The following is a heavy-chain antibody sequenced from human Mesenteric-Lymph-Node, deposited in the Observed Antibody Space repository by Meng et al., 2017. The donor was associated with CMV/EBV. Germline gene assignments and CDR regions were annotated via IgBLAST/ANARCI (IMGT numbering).Heavy chain of an antibody. CDR2: ISGRGDTI. CDR1: GFTFSSYG. V-gene: IGHV3-48*04. J-gene: IGHJ4*02. D-gene: IGHD3-10*01. Sequence: GESLKISCAASGFTFSSYGMHWVRQAPGKGLEWLSYISGRGDTIYYADSVKGRFTISRDNAKNSLYLQMNSLRAEDTAVYYCAGLGEVIIGAPGYWGQGTLVTVSS. CDR3: AGLGEVIIGAPGY.